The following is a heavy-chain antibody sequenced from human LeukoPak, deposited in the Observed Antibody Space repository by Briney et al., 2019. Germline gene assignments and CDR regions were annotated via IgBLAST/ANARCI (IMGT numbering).Heavy chain of an antibody. CDR1: GFTFDDCG. CDR2: INWNGGST. CDR3: AAGDANGWYFDY. V-gene: IGHV3-20*04. J-gene: IGHJ4*02. Sequence: PGRSLRLSCAGSGFTFDDCGMSWVRQAPGKGLEWVSGINWNGGSTGYADSVKGRFTISRDNAKNSLSLQMNSLRVEDTALYYCAAGDANGWYFDYWGQGTLVTVSS. D-gene: IGHD6-19*01.